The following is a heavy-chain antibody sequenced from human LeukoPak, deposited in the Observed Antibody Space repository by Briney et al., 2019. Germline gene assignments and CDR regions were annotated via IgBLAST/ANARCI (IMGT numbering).Heavy chain of an antibody. Sequence: SETLSLTCTVSGGSLSSSSYYWGWLRQPPGRGLEWIGSIYYSGSTYYNPSLKSRVTISVDTSKNQFSLKLSSVTAADTAVYYCASTYSNYYYDYMDVWGKGTTVTISS. V-gene: IGHV4-39*07. J-gene: IGHJ6*03. D-gene: IGHD4-11*01. CDR2: IYYSGST. CDR3: ASTYSNYYYDYMDV. CDR1: GGSLSSSSYY.